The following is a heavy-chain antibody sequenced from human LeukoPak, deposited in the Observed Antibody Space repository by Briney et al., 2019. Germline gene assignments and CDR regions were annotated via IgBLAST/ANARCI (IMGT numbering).Heavy chain of an antibody. CDR3: ARVRRGLPSTYAFDI. CDR2: IWYDGSKK. V-gene: IGHV3-33*01. CDR1: GFSFRSYG. D-gene: IGHD3-16*01. J-gene: IGHJ3*02. Sequence: PGRSLRLSCVASGFSFRSYGMHWVRQAPGKGLGWVAVIWYDGSKKIYADSVTDRFTISRDNATNSLYMQMNSLRAEDTAVYYCARVRRGLPSTYAFDIWGQGTMVTVSS.